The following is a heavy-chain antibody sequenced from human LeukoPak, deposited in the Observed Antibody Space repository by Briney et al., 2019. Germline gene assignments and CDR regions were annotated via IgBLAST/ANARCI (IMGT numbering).Heavy chain of an antibody. CDR3: ARDALSVEMATILDY. Sequence: GGSLRLSCAASGFTFSSYAMHWVRQAPGKGLEYVSAISSNGVSTYYANSVKGRFTISRDNSKNTLYLQMGSLRAEDMAVYYCARDALSVEMATILDYWGQGTLVTVSS. D-gene: IGHD5-24*01. CDR1: GFTFSSYA. CDR2: ISSNGVST. J-gene: IGHJ4*02. V-gene: IGHV3-64*01.